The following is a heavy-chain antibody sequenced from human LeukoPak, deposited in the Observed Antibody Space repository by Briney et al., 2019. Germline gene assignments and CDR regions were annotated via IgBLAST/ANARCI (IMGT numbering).Heavy chain of an antibody. CDR2: IYHTGSS. V-gene: IGHV4-59*12. CDR3: ARGGYDYGDPFDY. D-gene: IGHD4-17*01. Sequence: SETLSLTCTVSGVSISSYYWGWLRQPPGKGLEWVVNIYHTGSSYYNPSLKRRVTISVDTSKNQFSLKLSSVTAAATAVYYCARGGYDYGDPFDYWGQGTLVTVSS. J-gene: IGHJ4*02. CDR1: GVSISSYY.